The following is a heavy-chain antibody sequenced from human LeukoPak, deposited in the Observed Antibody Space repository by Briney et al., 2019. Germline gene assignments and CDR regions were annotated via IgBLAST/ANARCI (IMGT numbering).Heavy chain of an antibody. Sequence: ASVKVSCKASGYIFTGYYMHWVRQAPGQGLEWVGWINPNNGDTKYSQNFQGRVTMTRDTSIITVYMELSRLRSDDTAVYYCARGAPQQLVAYGYYGMDVWGQGTTVTVSS. J-gene: IGHJ6*02. D-gene: IGHD6-13*01. CDR2: INPNNGDT. CDR1: GYIFTGYY. CDR3: ARGAPQQLVAYGYYGMDV. V-gene: IGHV1-2*02.